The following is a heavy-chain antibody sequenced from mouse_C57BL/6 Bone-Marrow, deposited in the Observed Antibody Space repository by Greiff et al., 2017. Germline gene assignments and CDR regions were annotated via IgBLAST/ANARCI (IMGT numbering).Heavy chain of an antibody. CDR3: ARITTVVAPVAY. V-gene: IGHV1-9*01. Sequence: QVQLQQSGAELMKPGASVKLSCKATGYTFTGYWIEWVKQRPGHGLEWIGELLPGSGSTNYNEKFKGKATFTADTSSNTAYMQLSSLTTEDSAIYYCARITTVVAPVAYWGQGTLVTVSA. J-gene: IGHJ3*01. CDR1: GYTFTGYW. D-gene: IGHD1-1*01. CDR2: LLPGSGST.